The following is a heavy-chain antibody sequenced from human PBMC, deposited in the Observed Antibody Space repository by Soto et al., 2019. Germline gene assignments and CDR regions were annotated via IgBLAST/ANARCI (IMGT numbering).Heavy chain of an antibody. Sequence: QVQLQQSGPGLVKPSQTLSLTCAISGDYVSSNTATWNWIRQSPSRGLEWLGRIFYRSQWYSNYAVSVKSRITINPDTSKNQFSLQLNSVTPEDAAIYYCARGGRQGVPVWGQGTLVTVSS. V-gene: IGHV6-1*01. CDR3: ARGGRQGVPV. CDR1: GDYVSSNTAT. D-gene: IGHD3-16*01. CDR2: IFYRSQWYS. J-gene: IGHJ4*02.